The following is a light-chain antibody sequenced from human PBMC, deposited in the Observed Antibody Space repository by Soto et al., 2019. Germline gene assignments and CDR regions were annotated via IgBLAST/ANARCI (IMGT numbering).Light chain of an antibody. CDR2: GAS. J-gene: IGKJ4*01. CDR3: QQYGSSPPRLT. Sequence: EIVLTQSPGTLSLSPGERATLSCRASQSVSSSYLAWYQQKPGQAPRLLIYGASSRDTGIPDRFSGSGSGTDFTLTISRLEPEDFAVYYCQQYGSSPPRLTFGGGTKVEIK. V-gene: IGKV3-20*01. CDR1: QSVSSSY.